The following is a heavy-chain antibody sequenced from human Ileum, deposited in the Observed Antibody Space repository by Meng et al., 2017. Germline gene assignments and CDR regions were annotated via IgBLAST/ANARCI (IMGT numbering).Heavy chain of an antibody. V-gene: IGHV3-7*01. CDR2: IKPDGSEK. CDR1: GFTFSSAW. Sequence: GGSLRLSCAASGFTFSSAWMSWVRQAPGKGLEWVANIKPDGSEKYYVDSMKGRFTISRDNTKNSLYLQLNSLRAEDTAVYYCARDRRSTGGSEWGPGKLVHGAS. CDR3: ARDRRSTGGSE. D-gene: IGHD3-16*01. J-gene: IGHJ4*02.